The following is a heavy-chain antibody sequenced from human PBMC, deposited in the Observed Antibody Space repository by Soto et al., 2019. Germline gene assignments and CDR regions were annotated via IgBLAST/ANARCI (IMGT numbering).Heavy chain of an antibody. D-gene: IGHD5-12*01. V-gene: IGHV5-10-1*01. Sequence: LGESLRISCNGSGYTFTNYWISWVRQMPGKGLEWMGRIDPSDSYTNYSPSSQGHVTISADKSISTAYLQWSSLRASDTAIYYCAKDHVEMATITSTYFDYWGQGTPVTVSS. CDR1: GYTFTNYW. J-gene: IGHJ4*02. CDR3: AKDHVEMATITSTYFDY. CDR2: IDPSDSYT.